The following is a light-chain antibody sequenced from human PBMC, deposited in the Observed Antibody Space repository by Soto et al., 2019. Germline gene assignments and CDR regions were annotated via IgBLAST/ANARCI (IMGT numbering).Light chain of an antibody. V-gene: IGLV2-14*01. CDR1: SSDVGGYNY. CDR3: SSYTSSSTLGV. CDR2: DVS. Sequence: QSALTKPASVSRSPGQSITISCTGTSSDVGGYNYVSWYQQHPGKAPKLMIYDVSNRPSGVSNRFSGSKSGNTASLTISGLQAEDEADYYCSSYTSSSTLGVFGTGTKVTVL. J-gene: IGLJ1*01.